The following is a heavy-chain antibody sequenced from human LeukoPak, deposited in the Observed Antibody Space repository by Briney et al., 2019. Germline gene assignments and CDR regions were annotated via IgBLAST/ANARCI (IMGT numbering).Heavy chain of an antibody. V-gene: IGHV4-39*01. Sequence: PSETLSLTCAVSDGSIISSSYNWGWIRQPPGKGLEWIGTIYHSGTTYYNLSLKSRVTISVDTSKNQFFLKLSSVTAADTAVYYCARLPTGYPNWFDPWGQGSLVTVSS. CDR1: DGSIISSSYN. CDR3: ARLPTGYPNWFDP. D-gene: IGHD3-9*01. CDR2: IYHSGTT. J-gene: IGHJ5*02.